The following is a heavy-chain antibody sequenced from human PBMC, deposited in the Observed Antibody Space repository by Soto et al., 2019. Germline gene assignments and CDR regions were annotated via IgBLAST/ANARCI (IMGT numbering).Heavy chain of an antibody. CDR1: GYTFTSYG. J-gene: IGHJ6*02. V-gene: IGHV1-18*01. CDR3: ARGGNDSSGWYRYYYYYYGMDV. Sequence: ASVKVSCKASGYTFTSYGISWVRQAPGQGLEWMGWISAYNGNTNYAQKLQGRVTMTTDTSTSTAYMELRSLRSDDTAVYYCARGGNDSSGWYRYYYYYYGMDVWGQGTTVTVS. D-gene: IGHD6-19*01. CDR2: ISAYNGNT.